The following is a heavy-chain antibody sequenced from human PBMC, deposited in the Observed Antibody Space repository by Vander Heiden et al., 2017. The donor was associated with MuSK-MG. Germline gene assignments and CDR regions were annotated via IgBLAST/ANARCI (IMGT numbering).Heavy chain of an antibody. V-gene: IGHV1-46*01. D-gene: IGHD2-2*01. CDR3: ARQGIVPGYYYGMDV. J-gene: IGHJ6*02. CDR1: GYTFTSYY. Sequence: QVQLVQSGAEVKKPGASVKVSCKASGYTFTSYYMHWVRQAPGQGLEWMGIINPSGGSTSYAQKCQGRVTMTKDTSTSTVYMELSSLRSEDTAVYYCARQGIVPGYYYGMDVWGQGTTVTVSS. CDR2: INPSGGST.